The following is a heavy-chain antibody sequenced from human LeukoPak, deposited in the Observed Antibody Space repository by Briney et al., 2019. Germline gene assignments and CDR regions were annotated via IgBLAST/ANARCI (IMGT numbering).Heavy chain of an antibody. CDR3: ARGVDY. V-gene: IGHV3-48*02. Sequence: PGGSLRLSCEASGFTFRTYRMNWVRQALGKGLEWVSYISPGSTTIYYADSVKGRFTISRDNAKNSLYLQMNSLRDEDTAVYYCARGVDYWGQGTLVTVSS. J-gene: IGHJ4*02. CDR2: ISPGSTTI. CDR1: GFTFRTYR.